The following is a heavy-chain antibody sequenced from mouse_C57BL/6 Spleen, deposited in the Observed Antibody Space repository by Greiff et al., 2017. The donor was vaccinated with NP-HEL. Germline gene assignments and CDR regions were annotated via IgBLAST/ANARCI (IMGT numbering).Heavy chain of an antibody. CDR3: TRRGGFAY. CDR1: GYTFTDYE. V-gene: IGHV1-15*01. Sequence: VQLQQSGAELVRPGASVTLSCKASGYTFTDYEMHWVKQTPVHGLEWIGAIDPETGGTAYNQKFKGKAILTADKSSSTAYMELRSLTSEDSAVYYCTRRGGFAYGGQGTLVTVSA. J-gene: IGHJ3*01. CDR2: IDPETGGT.